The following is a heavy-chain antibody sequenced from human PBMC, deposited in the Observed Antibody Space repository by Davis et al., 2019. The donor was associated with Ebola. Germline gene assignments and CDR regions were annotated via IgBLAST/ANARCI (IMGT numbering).Heavy chain of an antibody. J-gene: IGHJ6*02. CDR2: VNQDGSEK. CDR3: ARKLLTYYYYYGMDV. V-gene: IGHV3-7*01. CDR1: GFTFSSYW. Sequence: GESLKISCAASGFTFSSYWMTWVRQAPGEGLEWVANVNQDGSEKYYVDSVKGRFTISRDNAKNSLYLQMNSLRAEDTAVYYCARKLLTYYYYYGMDVWGQGTTVTVSS. D-gene: IGHD3-10*01.